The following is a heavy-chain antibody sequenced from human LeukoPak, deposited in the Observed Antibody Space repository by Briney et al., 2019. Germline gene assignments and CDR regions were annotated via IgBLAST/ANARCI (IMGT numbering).Heavy chain of an antibody. CDR1: GFTFSDYY. CDR3: AKDRSSTTSCSNY. Sequence: PGGSLRLSCAASGFTFSDYYMSWIRQAPGKGLEWISYISSSTSNTNYADSVKGRFTISRDNSKNMLYLEMNSLRVEDTAMYYCAKDRSSTTSCSNYWGRGTLVTVSS. V-gene: IGHV3-11*05. D-gene: IGHD2-2*01. J-gene: IGHJ4*02. CDR2: ISSSTSNT.